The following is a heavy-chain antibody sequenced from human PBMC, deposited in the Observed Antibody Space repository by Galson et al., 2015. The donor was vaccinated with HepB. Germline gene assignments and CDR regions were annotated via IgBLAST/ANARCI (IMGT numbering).Heavy chain of an antibody. J-gene: IGHJ6*02. CDR3: ARVLVAAAGPHYGMDV. CDR2: ISYDGSNK. CDR1: GFTFSSYA. Sequence: SLRLSCAASGFTFSSYAMHWVRQAPGKGLEWVAVISYDGSNKYYADSVKGRFTISRDNSKNTLYLQMNSLRAEDTAVYYCARVLVAAAGPHYGMDVWGQGTTVTVSS. V-gene: IGHV3-30*04. D-gene: IGHD6-13*01.